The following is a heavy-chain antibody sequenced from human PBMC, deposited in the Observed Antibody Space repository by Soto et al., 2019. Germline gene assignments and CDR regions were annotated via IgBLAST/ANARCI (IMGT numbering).Heavy chain of an antibody. CDR2: IGTAGDT. V-gene: IGHV3-13*01. Sequence: EVQLVESGGGLVQPRGSLRLSCAASGFTFSSYDMHWVRQATGKGLEWVSAIGTAGDTYYPGSVKGRFTISRENAKNSLYLQMNSLRAGDTAVYYCARAISEVVRGVIMTYFDYWGQGTLVTVSS. J-gene: IGHJ4*02. CDR1: GFTFSSYD. D-gene: IGHD3-10*01. CDR3: ARAISEVVRGVIMTYFDY.